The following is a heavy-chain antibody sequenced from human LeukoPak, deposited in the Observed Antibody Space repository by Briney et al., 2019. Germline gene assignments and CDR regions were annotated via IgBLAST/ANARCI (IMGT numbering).Heavy chain of an antibody. CDR1: GFTFSSYA. D-gene: IGHD3-10*01. CDR2: ISGSGGST. CDR3: AKGDGGFFDY. Sequence: GGSLRLSCAASGFTFSSYAMSWVRQAPGKGLEWVSAISGSGGSTYYADSVKGRFTNSRDNSKNTLYLQMNSLRAEDAAVYYCAKGDGGFFDYWGQGTLVTVSS. J-gene: IGHJ4*02. V-gene: IGHV3-23*01.